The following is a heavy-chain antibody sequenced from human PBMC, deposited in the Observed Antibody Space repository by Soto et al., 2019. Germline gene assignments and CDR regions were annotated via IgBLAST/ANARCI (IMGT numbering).Heavy chain of an antibody. Sequence: VQLVESGGGVVQPGRSLRLSCAASGFTFSSYGMHWVRQAPGKGLEWVAVIWYDGSNKYYADSVKGRFTISRDNSKNTLYLQMNSLRAEDTAVYYCARDQGYYDSSGYYDDAFDIWGQGTMVTVSS. D-gene: IGHD3-22*01. CDR1: GFTFSSYG. CDR2: IWYDGSNK. V-gene: IGHV3-33*01. CDR3: ARDQGYYDSSGYYDDAFDI. J-gene: IGHJ3*02.